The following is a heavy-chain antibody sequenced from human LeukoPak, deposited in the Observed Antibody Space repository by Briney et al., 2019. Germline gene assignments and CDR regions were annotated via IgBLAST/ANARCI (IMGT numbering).Heavy chain of an antibody. V-gene: IGHV3-21*01. D-gene: IGHD3-22*01. Sequence: GGSLRLSCAASGFTFSSYAMHWVRQAPGKGLEWVSSISSSSSYIYFADSVKGRFTISRDNAKNSLYLQMNSLRAEDTAVYYCARDRHYYDRFPYYYYGMDVWGQGTTVTVSS. CDR2: ISSSSSYI. CDR1: GFTFSSYA. J-gene: IGHJ6*02. CDR3: ARDRHYYDRFPYYYYGMDV.